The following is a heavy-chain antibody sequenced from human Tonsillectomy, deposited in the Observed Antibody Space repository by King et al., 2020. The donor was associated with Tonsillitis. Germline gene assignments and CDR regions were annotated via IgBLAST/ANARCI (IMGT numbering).Heavy chain of an antibody. CDR1: GFTFSSYD. CDR3: ARDRAGTGGMDV. Sequence: VQLVESGGGLVQPGGSLRLSCAASGFTFSSYDMHWVRQATGEGLEWVSAIGTAGDTYYPGSVKGRFTISRENAKNSLYLQMNSLRAGDTAVYYCARDRAGTGGMDVWGQGTTVTVSS. V-gene: IGHV3-13*01. D-gene: IGHD3/OR15-3a*01. J-gene: IGHJ6*02. CDR2: IGTAGDT.